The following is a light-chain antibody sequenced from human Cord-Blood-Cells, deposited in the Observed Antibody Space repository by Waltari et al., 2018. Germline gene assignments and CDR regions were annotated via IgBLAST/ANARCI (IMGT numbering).Light chain of an antibody. J-gene: IGKJ2*01. CDR2: KAS. CDR1: QSISSW. V-gene: IGKV1-5*03. CDR3: QQYNSYSQT. Sequence: SVGDRVTITCRASQSISSWLAWYQQKPGKAPKLLIYKASSLESGVPSRFSGSGSGTEFTLTISSLQPDDFATYYCQQYNSYSQTFGQGTKLEIK.